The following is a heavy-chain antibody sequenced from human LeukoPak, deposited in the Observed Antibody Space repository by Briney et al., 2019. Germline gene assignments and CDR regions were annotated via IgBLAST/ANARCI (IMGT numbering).Heavy chain of an antibody. CDR1: GFTFSSYG. J-gene: IGHJ4*02. V-gene: IGHV3-30*03. Sequence: GGSLRLSCAASGFTFSSYGXHWVRQAPGKGLEWVAVISYDGSNKYYTDSVKGRFTISRDNSKNTLYLQMNSLRAEDTAVYYCAPSCGYSSSCIDYWGQGTLVTVSS. D-gene: IGHD6-13*01. CDR3: APSCGYSSSCIDY. CDR2: ISYDGSNK.